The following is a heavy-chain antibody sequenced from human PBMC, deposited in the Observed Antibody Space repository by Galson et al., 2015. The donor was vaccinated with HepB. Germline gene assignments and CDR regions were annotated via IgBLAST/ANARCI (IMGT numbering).Heavy chain of an antibody. CDR3: ARSVGPPPDY. V-gene: IGHV6-1*01. D-gene: IGHD4-23*01. CDR2: TYYGSKWYS. CDR1: GDSVSSNSAA. Sequence: CAISGDSVSSNSAAWNWIRQSPSRGLEWLGRTYYGSKWYSVYAVSVKRRITINPDTSKNQFSLQLNSVTPEDTAVYYCARSVGPPPDYWGQGTLVTVSS. J-gene: IGHJ4*02.